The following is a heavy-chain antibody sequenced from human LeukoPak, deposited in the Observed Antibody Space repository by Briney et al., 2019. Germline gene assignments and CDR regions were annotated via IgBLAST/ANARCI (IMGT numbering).Heavy chain of an antibody. D-gene: IGHD3-22*01. Sequence: ASVKVSCRASGGTFSSYAISWVRQATGQGLEWMGWMNPNSGGTNYAQKFQGRVTMTRDTSISTAYMELSRLRSDDTAVYYCASSDSSGYGAFDIWGQGTMVTVSS. CDR3: ASSDSSGYGAFDI. V-gene: IGHV1-2*02. CDR2: MNPNSGGT. CDR1: GGTFSSYA. J-gene: IGHJ3*02.